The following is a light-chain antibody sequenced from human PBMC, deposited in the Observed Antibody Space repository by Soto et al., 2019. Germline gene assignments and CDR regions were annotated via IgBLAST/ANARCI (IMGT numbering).Light chain of an antibody. CDR1: SSDVGTYNY. J-gene: IGLJ1*01. V-gene: IGLV2-14*01. CDR3: SSYTGSSTLYV. CDR2: EVT. Sequence: QSVLTQPASVSGSPGQSITTSCTGTSSDVGTYNYVSWYQQHPGKAPKVMIYEVTYRPSGVSNRFSGSKSGNTASLTISGLQAEDEAEYYCSSYTGSSTLYVFGTGTKVT.